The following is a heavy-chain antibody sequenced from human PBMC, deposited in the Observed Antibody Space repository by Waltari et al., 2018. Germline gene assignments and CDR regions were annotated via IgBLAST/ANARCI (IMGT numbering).Heavy chain of an antibody. J-gene: IGHJ4*02. CDR1: GGSFSGYY. D-gene: IGHD3-10*01. CDR2: INHSGST. CDR3: ARGTPRLRPSDY. Sequence: QVQLQESGPGLVKPSETLSLTCAVYGGSFSGYYWSWIRQPPGKGLEWIGEINHSGSTNYNPSLKSRVTISVDTSKNQFSLKLSSVTAADTAVYYCARGTPRLRPSDYWGQGTLVTVSS. V-gene: IGHV4-34*01.